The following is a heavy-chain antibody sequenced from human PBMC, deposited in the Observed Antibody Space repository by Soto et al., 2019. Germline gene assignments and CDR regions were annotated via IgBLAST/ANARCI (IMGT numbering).Heavy chain of an antibody. V-gene: IGHV3-23*01. Sequence: PGGSLRLSCAASGFTFSSYAMSWVRQAPGKGLEWVSGISGSGGSTYYADSVKGRFTISRDNSKNTLYLQMNSLRAEDTAVYYCAKDPRRYFDRPAFYYWGQGTLVTVAS. CDR3: AKDPRRYFDRPAFYY. D-gene: IGHD3-9*01. CDR2: ISGSGGST. J-gene: IGHJ4*02. CDR1: GFTFSSYA.